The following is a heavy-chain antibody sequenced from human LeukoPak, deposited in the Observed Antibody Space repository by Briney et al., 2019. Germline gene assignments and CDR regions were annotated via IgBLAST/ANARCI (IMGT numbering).Heavy chain of an antibody. CDR2: VKSRSAGETT. J-gene: IGHJ4*02. D-gene: IGHD7-27*01. Sequence: GGSLRLSCAASGFSISNDWMSWVRQAPGKGLEWVARVKSRSAGETTDYAAPVKGRFTISRDDSKNTLYLQMNSLKTEDTALYYCARDSGTGDFDYWGQGTLVTVSS. CDR3: ARDSGTGDFDY. V-gene: IGHV3-15*01. CDR1: GFSISNDW.